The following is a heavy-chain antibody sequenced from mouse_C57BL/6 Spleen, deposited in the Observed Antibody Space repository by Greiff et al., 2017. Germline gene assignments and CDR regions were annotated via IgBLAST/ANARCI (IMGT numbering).Heavy chain of an antibody. Sequence: EVQLQQSGPELVKPGASVKISCKASGYTFTDYYMNWVKQSHGKSLEWIGDINPNNGGTSYNQKFKGKATLTVDKSSSTAYMELRSLTSEDSAVYYCARSLTTVGGYFDVWGTGTTVTVSS. D-gene: IGHD1-1*01. CDR2: INPNNGGT. J-gene: IGHJ1*03. CDR3: ARSLTTVGGYFDV. CDR1: GYTFTDYY. V-gene: IGHV1-26*01.